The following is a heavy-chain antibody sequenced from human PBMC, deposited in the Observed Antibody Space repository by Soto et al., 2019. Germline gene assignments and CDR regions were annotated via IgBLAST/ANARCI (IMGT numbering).Heavy chain of an antibody. D-gene: IGHD2-2*01. CDR2: ISYDGSNK. CDR3: ARDRARNKNYCSSTSCYFYYYYYGMDV. CDR1: GFTFSSYA. V-gene: IGHV3-30-3*01. J-gene: IGHJ6*02. Sequence: GGSLRLSCAASGFTFSSYAMHWVRQAPGKGLEWVAVISYDGSNKYYADSVKGRFTISRDNSKNTLYLQMNSLRAEDTAVYYCARDRARNKNYCSSTSCYFYYYYYGMDVWGQGTTVTVSS.